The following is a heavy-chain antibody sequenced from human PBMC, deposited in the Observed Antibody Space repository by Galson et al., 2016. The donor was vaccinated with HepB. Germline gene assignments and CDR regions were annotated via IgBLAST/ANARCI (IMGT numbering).Heavy chain of an antibody. J-gene: IGHJ4*02. Sequence: SLRLSCAASGFTFEKNGMSWVRQAPGKGLEWVSGISGRGSHTYYADSVKGRFTISRDTSNNTLYLQMSSLRDEDTAVYYCAKDWLYYYGPGTFAPSDSWGRGALVTVSS. CDR2: ISGRGSHT. V-gene: IGHV3-23*01. D-gene: IGHD3-10*01. CDR1: GFTFEKNG. CDR3: AKDWLYYYGPGTFAPSDS.